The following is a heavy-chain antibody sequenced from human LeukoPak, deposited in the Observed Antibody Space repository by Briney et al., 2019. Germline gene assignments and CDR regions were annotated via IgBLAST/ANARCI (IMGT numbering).Heavy chain of an antibody. J-gene: IGHJ5*02. CDR1: GYSFTSYW. D-gene: IGHD5-12*01. CDR3: ARLGYSGYDYRNNWFDP. CDR2: IYPGDSDT. V-gene: IGHV5-51*01. Sequence: PGESLKISCKGSGYSFTSYWIGWVRQVPGKGLEWMGIIYPGDSDTRYSPSFQGQVTISADKSISTAYLQWSSLKASDTAMYYCARLGYSGYDYRNNWFDPWGQGTLVTVSS.